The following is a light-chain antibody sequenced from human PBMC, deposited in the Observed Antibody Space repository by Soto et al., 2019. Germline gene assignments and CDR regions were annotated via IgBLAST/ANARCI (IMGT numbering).Light chain of an antibody. Sequence: EIVMTHSPATLSVSPGEIATLSFRAIQSLSNNIYLAWYQQKPGQAPRLLIYGASSRATGIPNRFSGSGSGTDFTLTISRLEPEDFAVYYRQQYGNSPQTFGQGTKVDIK. J-gene: IGKJ1*01. CDR1: QSLSNNIY. V-gene: IGKV3-20*01. CDR2: GAS. CDR3: QQYGNSPQT.